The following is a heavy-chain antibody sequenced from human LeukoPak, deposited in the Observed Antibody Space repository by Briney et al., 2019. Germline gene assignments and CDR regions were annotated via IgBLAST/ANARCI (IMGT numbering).Heavy chain of an antibody. J-gene: IGHJ3*01. D-gene: IGHD3-10*01. Sequence: PSETLSLTRTVSGGSISSYYWSWIRQPPGKGLEWIGYIYYSGSTNYNPSLKSRVTISVDTSKNQFSLKLSSVTAADTAVYYCASHYFDDAFDVWGQGTMVTVSS. CDR1: GGSISSYY. CDR3: ASHYFDDAFDV. V-gene: IGHV4-59*08. CDR2: IYYSGST.